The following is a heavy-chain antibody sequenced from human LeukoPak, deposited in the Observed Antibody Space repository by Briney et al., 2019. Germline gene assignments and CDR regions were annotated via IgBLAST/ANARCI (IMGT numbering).Heavy chain of an antibody. CDR3: ARDARHVYGGKLDY. CDR1: GGTFSSYA. D-gene: IGHD4-23*01. Sequence: SVKVSCKASGGTFSSYAISWVRQAPGQGLEWMGGIIPIFGTANYAQKFQGRVTITADESTSTAYMELSSLRSEDTAVYYCARDARHVYGGKLDYWGQGTLVTLSS. CDR2: IIPIFGTA. J-gene: IGHJ4*02. V-gene: IGHV1-69*13.